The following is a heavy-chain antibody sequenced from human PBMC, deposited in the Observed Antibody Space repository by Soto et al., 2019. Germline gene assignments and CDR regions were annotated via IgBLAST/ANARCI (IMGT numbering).Heavy chain of an antibody. D-gene: IGHD1-26*01. CDR3: AREGWELLRLSRDAFDI. Sequence: LRLSCAASGFTFSSYGMHWVRQAPGKGLEWVAVIWYDGSNKYYADSVKGRFTISRDNSKNTLYLQMNSLRAEDTAVYYCAREGWELLRLSRDAFDIWGQGTMVTVSS. CDR1: GFTFSSYG. V-gene: IGHV3-33*01. J-gene: IGHJ3*02. CDR2: IWYDGSNK.